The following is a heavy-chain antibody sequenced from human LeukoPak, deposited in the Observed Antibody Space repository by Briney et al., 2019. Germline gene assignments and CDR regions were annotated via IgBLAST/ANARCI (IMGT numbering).Heavy chain of an antibody. V-gene: IGHV4-39*01. D-gene: IGHD6-6*01. CDR1: GASISTSSYY. J-gene: IGHJ4*02. CDR2: FYYTGSGST. CDR3: ARLSFQSSSSS. Sequence: SETLSLTCTVSGASISTSSYYWGWIRQPPGKGLEWIGSFYYTGSGSTYYNPSLKNRVTISVDTPRSQFSVKLSSVTAADTAVYYCARLSFQSSSSSWGQGTPVTVSS.